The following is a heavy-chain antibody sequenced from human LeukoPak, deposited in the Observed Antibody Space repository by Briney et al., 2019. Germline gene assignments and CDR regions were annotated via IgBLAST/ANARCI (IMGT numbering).Heavy chain of an antibody. D-gene: IGHD3-22*01. CDR1: GFSLSTSGMR. CDR3: ARTYRSSGYALDI. J-gene: IGHJ3*02. V-gene: IGHV2-70D*14. Sequence: SGPALVKPTQTLTLTCTFSGFSLSTSGMRVSWIRQPPGKALEWLARIDWDDDKFYSTSLKTRLTISKDTSKNRVVLTMTNMDPVDTATYYCARTYRSSGYALDIWGQGTMVTVSS. CDR2: IDWDDDK.